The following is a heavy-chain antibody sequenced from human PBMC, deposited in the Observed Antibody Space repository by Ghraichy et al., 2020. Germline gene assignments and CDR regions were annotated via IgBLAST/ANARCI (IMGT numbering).Heavy chain of an antibody. J-gene: IGHJ6*02. CDR1: GGSFSGYY. V-gene: IGHV4-34*01. D-gene: IGHD3-3*01. CDR3: AREGRITIFGVAPRAMDV. CDR2: INHSGST. Sequence: SETLSLTCAVYGGSFSGYYWSWIRQPPGKGLEWIGEINHSGSTNYNPSLKSRVTISVDTSKNQFSLKLSSVTAADTAVYYCAREGRITIFGVAPRAMDVWGQGTTVTVSS.